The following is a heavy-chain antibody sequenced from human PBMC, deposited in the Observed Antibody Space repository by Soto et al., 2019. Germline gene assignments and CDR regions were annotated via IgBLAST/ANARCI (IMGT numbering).Heavy chain of an antibody. Sequence: SETLSLTCTVSGGSFKSGSYSWSWIRQPPGKGLEWIGYVYHTGRTSYNPSLKSRVPISMDTSKNQLSLNLDSVTAADTAVYFCARDFAYFDSWGQGTLVTVSS. CDR1: GGSFKSGSYS. CDR2: VYHTGRT. CDR3: ARDFAYFDS. D-gene: IGHD3-3*01. J-gene: IGHJ4*02. V-gene: IGHV4-61*01.